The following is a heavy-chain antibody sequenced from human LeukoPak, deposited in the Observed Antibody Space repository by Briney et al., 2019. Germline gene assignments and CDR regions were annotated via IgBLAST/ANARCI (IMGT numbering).Heavy chain of an antibody. V-gene: IGHV1-18*01. Sequence: ASVTVSCTASGYTFTSYGISWVRQAPGQGLEWMGWISAYNGNTNYAQKLQGRVTMTTDTSTSTAYMELRSLRSDDTAVYYCARGYYDGSGYYSSPFDYWGQGTLVTVSS. CDR1: GYTFTSYG. J-gene: IGHJ4*02. CDR3: ARGYYDGSGYYSSPFDY. D-gene: IGHD3-22*01. CDR2: ISAYNGNT.